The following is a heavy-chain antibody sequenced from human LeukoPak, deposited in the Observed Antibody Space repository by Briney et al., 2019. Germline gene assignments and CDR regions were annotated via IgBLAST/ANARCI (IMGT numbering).Heavy chain of an antibody. Sequence: SETLSLTCTASGGSIRSSSYYWGWIRQPPGKGLEWIGSIYYSGGTYYNPSLKSRVTISVDMSKNHFSLRLNSVTAADTAVYFCARFRGAGYSSSWYSPRGYYYMDVWGKGTTVTVSS. D-gene: IGHD6-13*01. V-gene: IGHV4-39*02. CDR1: GGSIRSSSYY. CDR2: IYYSGGT. J-gene: IGHJ6*03. CDR3: ARFRGAGYSSSWYSPRGYYYMDV.